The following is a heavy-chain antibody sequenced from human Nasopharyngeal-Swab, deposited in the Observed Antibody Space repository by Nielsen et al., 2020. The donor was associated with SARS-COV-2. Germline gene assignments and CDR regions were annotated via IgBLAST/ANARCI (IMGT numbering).Heavy chain of an antibody. CDR3: ARLGYCTGGVCPYGMDV. V-gene: IGHV1-2*06. Sequence: ASVKVSCKASGYTFTGYYMHWVRQAPGQGLEWMGRINPNSGGTNYAQKFQGRVTMTRDTSISTAYMELSRLRSDDTAVYYCARLGYCTGGVCPYGMDVWGQGTTVTVSS. D-gene: IGHD2-8*02. J-gene: IGHJ6*02. CDR2: INPNSGGT. CDR1: GYTFTGYY.